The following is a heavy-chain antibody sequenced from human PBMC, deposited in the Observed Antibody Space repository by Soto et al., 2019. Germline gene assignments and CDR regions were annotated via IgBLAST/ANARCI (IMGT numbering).Heavy chain of an antibody. D-gene: IGHD3-3*01. V-gene: IGHV4-59*01. Sequence: SETLSLTCTVSGGSISSYYWSWIRQPPGKGLEWIGYIYYSGSTNYNPSHKSRVTISVDTSKNQFTLKLNSVTAADTAEYYCARVLFGRGNWFDPWGQGTLVTVSS. J-gene: IGHJ5*02. CDR2: IYYSGST. CDR1: GGSISSYY. CDR3: ARVLFGRGNWFDP.